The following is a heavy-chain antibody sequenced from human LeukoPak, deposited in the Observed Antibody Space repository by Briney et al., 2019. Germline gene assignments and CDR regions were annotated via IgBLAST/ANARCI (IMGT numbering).Heavy chain of an antibody. J-gene: IGHJ4*02. CDR1: GYTFTSYA. CDR2: INTGTGDP. D-gene: IGHD3-10*01. V-gene: IGHV7-4-1*02. CDR3: ASFGADFFDY. Sequence: ASVKVSCKTSGYTFTSYAMNWVRQAPGQGLEFMGWINTGTGDPTYAQGFTGRFVFSLDTSVSTAYLQISTLKPEDTAVYYCASFGADFFDYWGQGTLVTVSS.